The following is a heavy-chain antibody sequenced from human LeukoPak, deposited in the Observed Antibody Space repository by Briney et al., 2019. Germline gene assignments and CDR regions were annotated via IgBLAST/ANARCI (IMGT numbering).Heavy chain of an antibody. J-gene: IGHJ4*02. CDR1: GYTFTSYG. V-gene: IGHV1-18*01. D-gene: IGHD1-1*01. CDR2: ISAYNGNT. CDR3: ARGMGLYNWNDSGFDY. Sequence: ASVKVSCKASGYTFTSYGISWVRQAPGQGLEWMGWISAYNGNTNYAQKLQGRVTMTTDTSTGTAYMELRSLRSDDTAVYYCARGMGLYNWNDSGFDYWGQGTLVTVSS.